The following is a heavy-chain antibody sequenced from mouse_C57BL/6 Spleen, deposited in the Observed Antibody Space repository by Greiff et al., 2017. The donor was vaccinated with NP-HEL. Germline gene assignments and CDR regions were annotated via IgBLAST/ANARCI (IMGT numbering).Heavy chain of an antibody. CDR2: IWRGGST. CDR3: AKSPDYDLYAMDY. CDR1: GFSLTGYG. J-gene: IGHJ4*01. Sequence: VQLQQSGPGLVQPSQSLSITCTVSGFSLTGYGVHWVRQSPGKGLEWLGVIWRGGSTDYNAAFMSRLSITKDNSKSQVFFKMNSLQADDTAIYCCAKSPDYDLYAMDYWGQGTSVTVSS. V-gene: IGHV2-5*01. D-gene: IGHD2-4*01.